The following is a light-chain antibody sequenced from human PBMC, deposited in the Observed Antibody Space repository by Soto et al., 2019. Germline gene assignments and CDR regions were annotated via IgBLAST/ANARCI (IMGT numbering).Light chain of an antibody. J-gene: IGKJ2*01. CDR3: QEYNNWSYT. CDR2: GAS. V-gene: IGKV3-15*01. CDR1: QSVSSN. Sequence: DIVMTQSPATLSVSPGEGATLSCRASQSVSSNLAWYQQKPGQAPRLLIYGASTRATGTPARFSGSGSGTEFTLTISGLQSEDFAVYYCQEYNNWSYTFGQGTKLEIK.